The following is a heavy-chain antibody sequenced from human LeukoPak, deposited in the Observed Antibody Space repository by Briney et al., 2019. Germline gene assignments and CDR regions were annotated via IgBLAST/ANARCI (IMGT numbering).Heavy chain of an antibody. CDR1: GYTFTSYG. V-gene: IGHV1-18*01. CDR3: ARTGPYYDISPRPNWFDP. CDR2: ISAYNGNT. Sequence: ASVKVSCKASGYTFTSYGISWVRQAPGQGLEWMGWISAYNGNTNYAQKLQGRVTMTTDTSTSTAYMELRSLRSDDTAVYYCARTGPYYDISPRPNWFDPWGQGTLVTVSS. D-gene: IGHD3-9*01. J-gene: IGHJ5*02.